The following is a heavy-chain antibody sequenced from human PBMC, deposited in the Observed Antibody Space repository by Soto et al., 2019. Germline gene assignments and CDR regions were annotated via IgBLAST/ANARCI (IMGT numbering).Heavy chain of an antibody. D-gene: IGHD2-2*01. CDR2: INAGNGNT. CDR1: GYTFTSYA. J-gene: IGHJ5*01. Sequence: ASVKVSCKASGYTFTSYAMHWVRQAPGQRLEWMGWINAGNGNTKYSQKFQGRVTITRDTSASTAYMELSSLRSEDTAVYYCARGVLIAPAAKSSFDFRGQGTLVTGSS. V-gene: IGHV1-3*01. CDR3: ARGVLIAPAAKSSFDF.